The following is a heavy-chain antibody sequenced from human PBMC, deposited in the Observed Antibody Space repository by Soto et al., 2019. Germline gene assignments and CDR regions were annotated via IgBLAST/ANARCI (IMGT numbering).Heavy chain of an antibody. CDR1: GYTFTNYG. CDR3: ARGISYYDILTGYYQDAFEI. J-gene: IGHJ3*02. D-gene: IGHD3-9*01. CDR2: ISAYNGNT. Sequence: ASVKVSCKASGYTFTNYGITWVRQAPGQGLEWMGWISAYNGNTKYAQKLQGTVTMTTDTSTSTAYMELRSLRSDDTAVYYCARGISYYDILTGYYQDAFEIWGQGTMVTVSS. V-gene: IGHV1-18*01.